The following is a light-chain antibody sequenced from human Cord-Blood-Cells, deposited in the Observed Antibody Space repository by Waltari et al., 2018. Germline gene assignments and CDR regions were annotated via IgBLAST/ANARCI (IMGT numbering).Light chain of an antibody. CDR3: SSYTSSSTL. Sequence: QSALTQPASVSGSPGQSITISCTGTSSAVGGYNYFSWYQQHPGKAPKLMIYDVSNRPSGVSNRFSGSKSGNTASLTISGLQAEDEADYYCSSYTSSSTLFGTGTKVTVL. V-gene: IGLV2-14*01. CDR2: DVS. CDR1: SSAVGGYNY. J-gene: IGLJ1*01.